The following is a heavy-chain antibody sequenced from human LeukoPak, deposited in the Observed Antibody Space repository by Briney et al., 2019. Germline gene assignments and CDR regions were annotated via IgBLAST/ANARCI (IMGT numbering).Heavy chain of an antibody. CDR2: INHSGST. V-gene: IGHV4-34*01. CDR1: GGSFSGYY. Sequence: SETLSLTCAVYGGSFSGYYWSWIRQPPGKGLEWIGEINHSGSTNYNPSLTSRVTISVDTSKNQFSLKLSSVTAADTAVYFCARERDVYNWNDGPDYWGQGTLVTVSS. J-gene: IGHJ4*02. D-gene: IGHD1-20*01. CDR3: ARERDVYNWNDGPDY.